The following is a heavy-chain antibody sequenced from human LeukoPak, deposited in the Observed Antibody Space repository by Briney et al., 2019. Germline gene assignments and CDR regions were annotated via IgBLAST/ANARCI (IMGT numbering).Heavy chain of an antibody. CDR2: IRSKAYGGTT. Sequence: GGSLRLSCTASGFTSGDYAMSWFRQAPGKGLEWVGFIRSKAYGGTTEYAASVKGRFTISRDDSKSIAYLQMNSLKTEDTAVYYCTRQADTGYGDYSDYWGQGTLVTVSS. CDR1: GFTSGDYA. J-gene: IGHJ4*02. CDR3: TRQADTGYGDYSDY. V-gene: IGHV3-49*03. D-gene: IGHD4-17*01.